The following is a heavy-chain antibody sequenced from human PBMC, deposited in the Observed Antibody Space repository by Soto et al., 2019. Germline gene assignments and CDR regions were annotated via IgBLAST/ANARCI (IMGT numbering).Heavy chain of an antibody. Sequence: GASVKVSCKACGYSFINYDITWVRQAPGQGLEWMGWVSGYNGNTNYAQKFQGRVTMTTDTSTSTAFMELRSLRSDDTAVYYCARDLYSSSWYVRAFDMWGQGTMVTVSS. D-gene: IGHD6-13*01. CDR1: GYSFINYD. J-gene: IGHJ3*02. CDR2: VSGYNGNT. V-gene: IGHV1-18*01. CDR3: ARDLYSSSWYVRAFDM.